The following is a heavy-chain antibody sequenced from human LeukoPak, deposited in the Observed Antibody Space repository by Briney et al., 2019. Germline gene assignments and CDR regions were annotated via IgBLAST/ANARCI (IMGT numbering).Heavy chain of an antibody. J-gene: IGHJ5*02. CDR2: SRDSGEA. CDR1: GFRVSDYY. Sequence: PGGSLRLSCAVSGFRVSDYYMSWVRQAPGKGLEWVGLSRDSGEAFYADFARGRFAISRDESENKLYLQMNSLRVEDTAVYFCARDRAANQDWVEFDPWGQGTPVIVSS. D-gene: IGHD3/OR15-3a*01. CDR3: ARDRAANQDWVEFDP. V-gene: IGHV3-66*03.